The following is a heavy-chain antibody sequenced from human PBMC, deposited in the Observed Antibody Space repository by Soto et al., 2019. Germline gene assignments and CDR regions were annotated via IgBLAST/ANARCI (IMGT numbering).Heavy chain of an antibody. CDR2: IFSGGST. CDR1: GGSISNYY. CDR3: ARQRRDFDY. J-gene: IGHJ4*02. V-gene: IGHV4-59*08. Sequence: SETLSLTCTVSGGSISNYYWSWIRQPPGKGLQWIGYIFSGGSTNYNPSLKSRVTISVDTSKNQFSLNLSSVTAADTAVYYCARQRRDFDYWGQGSLVTVSS.